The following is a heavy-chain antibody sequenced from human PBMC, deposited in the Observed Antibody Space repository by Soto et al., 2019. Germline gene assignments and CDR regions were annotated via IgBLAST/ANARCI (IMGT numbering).Heavy chain of an antibody. Sequence: ASVKVSCKASGYTFTSYYIHWVRQAPGQGLEWIGVINPGGGASSYAQNFQGRITMTRDTSTSTVYMELSSLRSDDTAVYYCARTDCSTNNCSPPGNMDVWGQGTTVTVSS. V-gene: IGHV1-46*01. CDR3: ARTDCSTNNCSPPGNMDV. CDR1: GYTFTSYY. D-gene: IGHD2-15*01. CDR2: INPGGGAS. J-gene: IGHJ6*02.